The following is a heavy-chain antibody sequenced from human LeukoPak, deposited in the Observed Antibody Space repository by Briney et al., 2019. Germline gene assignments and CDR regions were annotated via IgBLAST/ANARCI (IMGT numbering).Heavy chain of an antibody. Sequence: SGGSLRLSCAASGFTFSSYSMNWVRQAPGKGLEWVSYISSSSSTIYYADSVKGRFTISRDNSKNTLYLQMNSLRAEDTAVYYCASTLGYCSSTSCPWAFDIWGQGTMVTVSS. J-gene: IGHJ3*02. V-gene: IGHV3-48*01. CDR3: ASTLGYCSSTSCPWAFDI. CDR1: GFTFSSYS. D-gene: IGHD2-2*01. CDR2: ISSSSSTI.